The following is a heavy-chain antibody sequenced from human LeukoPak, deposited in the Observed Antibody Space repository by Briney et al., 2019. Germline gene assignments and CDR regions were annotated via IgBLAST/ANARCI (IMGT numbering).Heavy chain of an antibody. Sequence: GSLRLSCAASGFTFSSFCMAWVRQAPGKGLEWVASIKFDESERHHVDSVKGRFTISRDNAKNSLYLQMNSLRAEDTAVYFCSRVTTNGYFEYWGQGTLVTVSS. J-gene: IGHJ4*02. CDR2: IKFDESER. CDR3: SRVTTNGYFEY. CDR1: GFTFSSFC. V-gene: IGHV3-7*04. D-gene: IGHD1/OR15-1a*01.